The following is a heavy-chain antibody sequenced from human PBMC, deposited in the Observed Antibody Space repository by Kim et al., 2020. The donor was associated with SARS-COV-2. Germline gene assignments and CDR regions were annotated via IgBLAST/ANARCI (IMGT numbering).Heavy chain of an antibody. CDR2: ISGSGGST. J-gene: IGHJ4*02. D-gene: IGHD3-10*01. CDR3: ASPSRSWWDYGTRSYFDY. Sequence: GGSLRLSCAASGFTFSSYAMSWVRQAPGKGLEWVSAISGSGGSTYYADSVKGRFTISRDNSKNTLYLQMNSLRAEDTAVYYCASPSRSWWDYGTRSYFDYWGQGTLVTVSS. V-gene: IGHV3-23*01. CDR1: GFTFSSYA.